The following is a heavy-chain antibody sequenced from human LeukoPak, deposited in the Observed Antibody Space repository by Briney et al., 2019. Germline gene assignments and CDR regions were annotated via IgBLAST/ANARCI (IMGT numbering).Heavy chain of an antibody. CDR1: GFTFSSYA. V-gene: IGHV3-30*07. CDR2: ISYDGSNK. J-gene: IGHJ4*02. Sequence: GGSLRLSCAASGFTFSSYAMHWVRQAPGKGLEWVAVISYDGSNKYYADSVKGRFTISRDNSKNTLYLQMNSLRAEDTAVYYCARRGVGATTNYWGQGTLVTVSS. D-gene: IGHD1-26*01. CDR3: ARRGVGATTNY.